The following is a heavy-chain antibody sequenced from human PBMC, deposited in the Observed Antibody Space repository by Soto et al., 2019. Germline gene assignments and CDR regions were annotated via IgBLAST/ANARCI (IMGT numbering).Heavy chain of an antibody. CDR1: GGSIRSSSYY. CDR2: IYYSGST. D-gene: IGHD3-10*01. CDR3: ARPAATGTYYYAFDI. Sequence: SETLSLTCSASGGSIRSSSYYWGWIRQPPGKGLEWIGSIYYSGSTYYSPSLKSRLTISVDTSKNQFSLKLSSVTAADTALYYCARPAATGTYYYAFDIWGQGTMVTVSS. J-gene: IGHJ3*02. V-gene: IGHV4-39*01.